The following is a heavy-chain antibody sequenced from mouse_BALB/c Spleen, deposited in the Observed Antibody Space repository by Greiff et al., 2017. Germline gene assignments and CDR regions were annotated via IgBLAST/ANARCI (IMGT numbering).Heavy chain of an antibody. J-gene: IGHJ1*01. CDR2: IDPYYGGT. CDR1: GYSFTGYN. CDR3: ATTVVAAGNWYFDV. D-gene: IGHD1-1*01. V-gene: IGHV1-39*01. Sequence: VQLKESGPELEKPGASVKISCKASGYSFTGYNMNWVKQSNGKSLEWIGNIDPYYGGTSYNQKFKGKATLTVDKSSSTAYMQLNSLTSEDSAVYYCATTVVAAGNWYFDVWGAGTTVTVSS.